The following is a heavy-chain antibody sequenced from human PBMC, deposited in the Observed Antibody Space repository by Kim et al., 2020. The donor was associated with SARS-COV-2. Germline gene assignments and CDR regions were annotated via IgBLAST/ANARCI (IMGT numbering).Heavy chain of an antibody. J-gene: IGHJ6*02. CDR1: GYTFTSYG. CDR2: ISAYNGNT. CDR3: ARDQAVLAYCGGDCYLGLYYYYGMDV. Sequence: ASVKVSCKASGYTFTSYGISWVRQAPGQGLEWMGWISAYNGNTNYAQKLQGRVTMTTDTSTSTAYMELRSLRSDDTAVYYCARDQAVLAYCGGDCYLGLYYYYGMDVWGQGTTVTVSS. D-gene: IGHD2-21*02. V-gene: IGHV1-18*01.